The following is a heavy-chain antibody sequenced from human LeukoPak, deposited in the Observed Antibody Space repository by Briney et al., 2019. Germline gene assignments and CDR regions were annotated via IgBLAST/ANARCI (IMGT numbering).Heavy chain of an antibody. CDR2: FDPEDGET. Sequence: ASVKVSCKVSGYTLTELSMHWVRQAPGKGLEWMGGFDPEDGETIYAQKFQGRVTMTEDTSTDTAYMELSSLRSEDTAVYYCATDRDPYYDFWSGYSPDNYYGMDVWGQGTTVTVSS. V-gene: IGHV1-24*01. CDR1: GYTLTELS. D-gene: IGHD3-3*01. CDR3: ATDRDPYYDFWSGYSPDNYYGMDV. J-gene: IGHJ6*02.